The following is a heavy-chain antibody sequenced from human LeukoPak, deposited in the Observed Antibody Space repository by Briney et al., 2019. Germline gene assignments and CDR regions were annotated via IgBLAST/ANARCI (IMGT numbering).Heavy chain of an antibody. Sequence: SVKVSCKASGGTFSSYAISWVRQAPGQGLEWMGRIIPILGIANYAQKFQGRVTITADKSTGTAYMELSSLRSEDTAVYYCARDKVGRGVADYWGQGTLVTVSS. V-gene: IGHV1-69*04. CDR2: IIPILGIA. CDR1: GGTFSSYA. CDR3: ARDKVGRGVADY. D-gene: IGHD3-10*01. J-gene: IGHJ4*02.